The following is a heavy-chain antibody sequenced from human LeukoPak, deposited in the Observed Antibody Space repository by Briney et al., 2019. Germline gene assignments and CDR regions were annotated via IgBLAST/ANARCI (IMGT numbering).Heavy chain of an antibody. Sequence: PGGSLRLSCAASGFTFDDYGMSWVRQGPGKGLEWVSGINWNGGSTGSADSVKGRFTISRDNAKNSLYLQVSGLRAEDTALYYCAKDTSSGYYGLFDYWGQGTLVTVSS. CDR1: GFTFDDYG. CDR2: INWNGGST. D-gene: IGHD3-22*01. V-gene: IGHV3-20*04. CDR3: AKDTSSGYYGLFDY. J-gene: IGHJ4*02.